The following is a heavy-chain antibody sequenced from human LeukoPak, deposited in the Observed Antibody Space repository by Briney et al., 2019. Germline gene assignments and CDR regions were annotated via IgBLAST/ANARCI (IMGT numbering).Heavy chain of an antibody. Sequence: SETLSLTCAVYGGSFSGYYWSWIRQHPGKGLEWIGYIYYSGTTNYNPSLKSRVTISVDTSKNQFSLKLSSVTAADTAVYYCARGVYIAAAQYAYWGQGTLVTVSS. J-gene: IGHJ4*02. CDR2: IYYSGTT. CDR1: GGSFSGYY. V-gene: IGHV4-59*01. D-gene: IGHD6-13*01. CDR3: ARGVYIAAAQYAY.